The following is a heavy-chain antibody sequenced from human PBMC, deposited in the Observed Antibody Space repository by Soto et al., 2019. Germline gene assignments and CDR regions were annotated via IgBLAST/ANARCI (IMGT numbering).Heavy chain of an antibody. CDR1: GGSISTSSYS. D-gene: IGHD6-25*01. CDR3: ARQSKSSAPRFDP. V-gene: IGHV4-39*01. CDR2: IYYSGNT. Sequence: PSETLSLTCTVSGGSISTSSYSWGWIRQPPGKGLEWIGSIYYSGNTNYNPSLKSRVTISVDTSKDQFSLKLSSVTAADTAVYYCARQSKSSAPRFDPWGQGTLVTVSS. J-gene: IGHJ5*02.